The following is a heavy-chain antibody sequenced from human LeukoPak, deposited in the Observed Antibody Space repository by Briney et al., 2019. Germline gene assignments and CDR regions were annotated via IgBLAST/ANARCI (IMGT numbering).Heavy chain of an antibody. CDR2: ISSSSSYI. D-gene: IGHD3-3*01. V-gene: IGHV3-21*01. CDR1: GFTFSGYS. Sequence: GGSLRLSCAASGFTFSGYSMNWVRQAPGKGLEWVSSISSSSSYIYYADSVKGRFTISRDNAKNSLYLQMNSLRAEDTAVYYCARSYYDFWSGLTPNDYWGQGTLVTVSS. CDR3: ARSYYDFWSGLTPNDY. J-gene: IGHJ4*02.